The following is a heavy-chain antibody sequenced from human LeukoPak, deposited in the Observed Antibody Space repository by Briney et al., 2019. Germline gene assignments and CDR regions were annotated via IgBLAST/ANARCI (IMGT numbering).Heavy chain of an antibody. D-gene: IGHD6-19*01. Sequence: SGGSLRLSCAASGFTFSSYPMTWVRQAPGKGLEWVSGISGTSGSTYYADSVKGRFTISRDNSNNTLYLLMNSLRAADTAVYYCAKATRGWSPPDYWGQGTLVTVSS. CDR1: GFTFSSYP. J-gene: IGHJ4*02. CDR3: AKATRGWSPPDY. CDR2: ISGTSGST. V-gene: IGHV3-23*01.